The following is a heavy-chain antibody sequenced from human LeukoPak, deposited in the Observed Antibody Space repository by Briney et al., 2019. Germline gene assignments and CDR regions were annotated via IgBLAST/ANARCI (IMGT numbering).Heavy chain of an antibody. Sequence: ASVKVSCKASGYTFTSYGISWVRQAPGQGLEWMGWISAYNGNTNYAQKLQGRVTMTTDTSTSTAYMELSRLRSDDTAVYYCARANRDSSSEPFDYWGQGTLVTVSS. D-gene: IGHD6-6*01. CDR1: GYTFTSYG. CDR3: ARANRDSSSEPFDY. CDR2: ISAYNGNT. V-gene: IGHV1-18*01. J-gene: IGHJ4*02.